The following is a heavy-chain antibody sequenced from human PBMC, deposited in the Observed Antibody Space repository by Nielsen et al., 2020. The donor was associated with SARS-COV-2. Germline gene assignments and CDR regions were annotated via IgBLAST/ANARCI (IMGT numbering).Heavy chain of an antibody. D-gene: IGHD6-13*01. J-gene: IGHJ6*02. CDR3: ARDPYSSSWYYSALDV. CDR2: LYAGGYT. CDR1: GFTVSSKY. V-gene: IGHV3-53*01. Sequence: GGSLRLSCAASGFTVSSKYMAWVRQAPSKGLEWVSILYAGGYTYSADSVKGRFTISRDNAKNSLYLQMNSLRAEDTAVYYCARDPYSSSWYYSALDVWGQGTTVTVSS.